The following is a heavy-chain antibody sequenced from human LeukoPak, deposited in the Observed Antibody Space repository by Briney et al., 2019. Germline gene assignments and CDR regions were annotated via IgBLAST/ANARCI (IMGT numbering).Heavy chain of an antibody. CDR1: GGSISSYY. CDR3: ARHSVTYGSGSYYPPYYMDV. CDR2: IYYSGST. D-gene: IGHD3-10*01. Sequence: SETLSLTCTVSGGSISSYYWSWIRQPPGKGLEWIGYIYYSGSTNYNPSLKSRVTISVDTSKNQFSLKLSSVTAADTAVYYCARHSVTYGSGSYYPPYYMDVWGKGTTVTVSS. V-gene: IGHV4-59*01. J-gene: IGHJ6*03.